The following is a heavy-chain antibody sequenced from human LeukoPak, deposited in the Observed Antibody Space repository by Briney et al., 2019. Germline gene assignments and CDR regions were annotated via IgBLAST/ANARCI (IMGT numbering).Heavy chain of an antibody. CDR2: ISTSSIYI. CDR1: GFTFSSYS. J-gene: IGHJ5*02. Sequence: GGSLRLSCAASGFTFSSYSMNWVRQAPGKGLEWVSSISTSSIYIYYADSVKGRFTISRDNAKNSLYLQMNSLRAEDTAVYYCARARITMVREVTNWFDPWGQGTLVTVSS. CDR3: ARARITMVREVTNWFDP. D-gene: IGHD3-10*01. V-gene: IGHV3-21*01.